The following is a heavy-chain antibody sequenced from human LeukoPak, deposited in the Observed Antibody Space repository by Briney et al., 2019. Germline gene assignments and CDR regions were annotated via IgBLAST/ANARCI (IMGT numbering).Heavy chain of an antibody. Sequence: PGGSLRLSCAASGFTFSIFAMHWVRQAPGKGLEWVAVISYDRSNKYYSDSVKGRFAISRDNSKNTLSLQMNSLRPEDTAMYFCAKDRDPYSSGTWDSWGQGTLVIVSS. CDR1: GFTFSIFA. J-gene: IGHJ1*01. CDR3: AKDRDPYSSGTWDS. D-gene: IGHD3-22*01. V-gene: IGHV3-30*18. CDR2: ISYDRSNK.